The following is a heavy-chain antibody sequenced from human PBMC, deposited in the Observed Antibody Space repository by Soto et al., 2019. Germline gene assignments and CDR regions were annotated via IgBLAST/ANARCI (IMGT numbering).Heavy chain of an antibody. CDR2: IYYSGST. CDR1: GGSISSYY. Sequence: PSETLSLTCTASGGSISSYYWSWRRQPPGKGLEWIGYIYYSGSTNYNSSLKSRVTISVDTSKNQFSLKLSSVTAADTAVYYCAREGIAAAGTGYDAFDIWGQGTMVT. D-gene: IGHD6-13*01. J-gene: IGHJ3*02. CDR3: AREGIAAAGTGYDAFDI. V-gene: IGHV4-59*01.